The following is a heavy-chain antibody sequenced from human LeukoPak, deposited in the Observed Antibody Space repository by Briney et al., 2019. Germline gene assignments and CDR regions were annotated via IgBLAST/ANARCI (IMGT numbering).Heavy chain of an antibody. J-gene: IGHJ4*02. CDR2: IYHSGST. V-gene: IGHV4-30-2*01. D-gene: IGHD3-22*01. Sequence: SQTLSLTCTVSGGSISSGGYYWSWIRQPPGKGLEWIGYIYHSGSTYYNPSLKSRVTISVDRSKNQFSLKLSSVTAADTAVYYCARDTHSSGYFVFDYWGQGTLVTVSS. CDR1: GGSISSGGYY. CDR3: ARDTHSSGYFVFDY.